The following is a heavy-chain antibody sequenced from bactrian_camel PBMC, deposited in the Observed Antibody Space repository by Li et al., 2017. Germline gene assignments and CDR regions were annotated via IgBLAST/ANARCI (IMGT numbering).Heavy chain of an antibody. CDR3: AKPPGWTRTYNEYGVPYEYNY. Sequence: VQLVESGGGLVQPGGSLRLSCAASGFTLDNYAMTWVRQAPGKGLEWVSAIDSGGSGGTYYAEFVKGRFTISRDNAKNMLYLQLNSLKSEDTAMYYCAKPPGWTRTYNEYGVPYEYNYWGQGTQVTVS. CDR2: IDSGGSGGT. D-gene: IGHD5*01. CDR1: GFTLDNYA. J-gene: IGHJ4*01. V-gene: IGHV3S40*01.